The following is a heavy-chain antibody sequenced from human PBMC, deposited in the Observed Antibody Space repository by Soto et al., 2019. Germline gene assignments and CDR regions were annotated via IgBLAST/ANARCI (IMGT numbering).Heavy chain of an antibody. Sequence: PSETLSLTCTVSCGSIISYYWSWIRQPAGKGLEWIGRIYTSGRTNYNPSLKSRVTMSVDTSKNQFSLKLSSVTAADTAVYYCARGGGVPAAIDYWGQGTLVTVSS. V-gene: IGHV4-4*07. J-gene: IGHJ4*02. CDR1: CGSIISYY. CDR2: IYTSGRT. CDR3: ARGGGVPAAIDY. D-gene: IGHD2-2*01.